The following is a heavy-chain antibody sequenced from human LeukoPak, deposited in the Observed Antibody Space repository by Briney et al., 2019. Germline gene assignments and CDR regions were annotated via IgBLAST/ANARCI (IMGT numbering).Heavy chain of an antibody. CDR2: IPYDGSNK. J-gene: IGHJ6*02. V-gene: IGHV3-30*18. CDR1: GFTFSNYG. Sequence: GGSLRLSCAASGFTFSNYGFHWVRQAPGKGLEWVAVIPYDGSNKYYADSVKGRFTISRDNSKNTLYLQMNTLRAEDTAVYYWAKEGGYGMDVWGQGTTVTVSS. D-gene: IGHD3-16*01. CDR3: AKEGGYGMDV.